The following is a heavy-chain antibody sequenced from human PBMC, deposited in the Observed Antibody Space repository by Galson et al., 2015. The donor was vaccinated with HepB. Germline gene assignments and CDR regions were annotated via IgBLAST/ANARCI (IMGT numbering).Heavy chain of an antibody. Sequence: SLRLSCAASGFTFSSYGMHWVRQAPGEGLEWVAVIWYDGSNKYYADSVKGRFTISRDNSKNTLYLQMNSLRAEDTAVYYCARDLGAEQWLVPDYWGQGTLVTVSS. J-gene: IGHJ4*02. CDR2: IWYDGSNK. CDR3: ARDLGAEQWLVPDY. CDR1: GFTFSSYG. D-gene: IGHD6-19*01. V-gene: IGHV3-33*01.